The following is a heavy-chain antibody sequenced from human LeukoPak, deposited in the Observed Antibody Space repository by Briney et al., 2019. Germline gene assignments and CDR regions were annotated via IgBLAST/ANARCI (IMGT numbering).Heavy chain of an antibody. V-gene: IGHV3-23*01. J-gene: IGHJ4*01. CDR2: LSGSGITT. CDR1: GFTFSNSA. Sequence: GGFLRLSCAASGFTFSNSAMSWVRQAPGKGLEWVSTLSGSGITTYYADSVKGRFTISRDNSKNTLYLQMYSLRAEDTAVYYCAKGIYSSGWSYFDYWGHGTLVTVSS. D-gene: IGHD6-19*01. CDR3: AKGIYSSGWSYFDY.